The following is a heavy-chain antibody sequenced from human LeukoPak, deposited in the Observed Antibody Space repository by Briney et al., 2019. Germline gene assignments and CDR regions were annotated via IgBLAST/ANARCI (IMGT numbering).Heavy chain of an antibody. J-gene: IGHJ2*01. V-gene: IGHV5-51*01. CDR1: GYSFTSYW. Sequence: GESLKISCKGSGYSFTSYWIGWVRQMPGKGLEWMGIIYPGDSDTRYSPSFQGQVTISADKSINTAFVQWSSLKASDTAIYYCARRTPEYTNRWYFDLWGRGTLVTVSS. CDR2: IYPGDSDT. D-gene: IGHD6-6*01. CDR3: ARRTPEYTNRWYFDL.